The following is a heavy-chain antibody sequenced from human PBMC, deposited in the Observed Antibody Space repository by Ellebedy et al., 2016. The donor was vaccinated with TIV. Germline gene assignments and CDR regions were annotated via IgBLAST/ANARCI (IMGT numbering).Heavy chain of an antibody. CDR2: INPNSGGT. CDR1: GYTFTGYY. J-gene: IGHJ4*02. CDR3: ARIIDGGSYYDY. D-gene: IGHD1-26*01. Sequence: ASVKVSXXASGYTFTGYYMHWVRQAPGQGLEWMGWINPNSGGTNYAQKFQGRVTMTRDTSISTAYMELSRLRSDDTAVYYCARIIDGGSYYDYWGQGTLVTVSS. V-gene: IGHV1-2*02.